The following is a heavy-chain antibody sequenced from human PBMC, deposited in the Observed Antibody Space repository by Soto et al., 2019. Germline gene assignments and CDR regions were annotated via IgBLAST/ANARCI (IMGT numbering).Heavy chain of an antibody. V-gene: IGHV3-30-3*01. CDR2: ISYDGSNK. D-gene: IGHD6-13*01. CDR1: GFTLSSYA. J-gene: IGHJ6*02. Sequence: QVHLVESGGGVVQPGRSLRLSCAASGFTLSSYAMHWVRQAPGKGLEWVAVISYDGSNKYYADSVKDRFTISRDNSKNTLYLQMNSLRAEDTAVYYCARDLGAYSSSGRYYYGMDVWGQGTTVTVSS. CDR3: ARDLGAYSSSGRYYYGMDV.